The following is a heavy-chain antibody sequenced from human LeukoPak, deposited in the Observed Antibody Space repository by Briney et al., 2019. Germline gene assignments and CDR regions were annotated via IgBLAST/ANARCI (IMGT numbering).Heavy chain of an antibody. J-gene: IGHJ4*02. D-gene: IGHD2-2*01. CDR1: GFTFSSYW. CDR2: IKQDGSEK. V-gene: IGHV3-7*01. Sequence: PGGSLRLSCAASGFTFSSYWMSWVRQAPGKGLEWVANIKQDGSEKYYVDSVKGRFTISRDNAKNSLYLQMNSLRAEDTAVHYCARIYCSSTSCYLDHWGQGTLVTVSS. CDR3: ARIYCSSTSCYLDH.